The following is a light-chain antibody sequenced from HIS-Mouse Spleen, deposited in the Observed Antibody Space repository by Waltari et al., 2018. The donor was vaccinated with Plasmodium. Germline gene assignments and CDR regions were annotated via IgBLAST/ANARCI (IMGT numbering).Light chain of an antibody. J-gene: IGKJ2*01. CDR3: QQYDNLPPYT. V-gene: IGKV1-33*01. CDR1: QDISNY. CDR2: DAS. Sequence: DIQLTQSPSSLSASVGARVTITCKESQDISNYLNWYQQKPGKAPKHLIYDASNLETGVPSRFSGSGSGTDFTFTISSLQPEDIATYYCQQYDNLPPYTFGQGTKLEIK.